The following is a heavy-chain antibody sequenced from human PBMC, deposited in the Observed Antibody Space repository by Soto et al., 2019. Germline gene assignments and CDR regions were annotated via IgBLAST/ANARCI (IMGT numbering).Heavy chain of an antibody. D-gene: IGHD3-16*02. J-gene: IGHJ4*02. V-gene: IGHV2-5*02. CDR1: GFSLSTSGVG. CDR3: AHGYYVWGSYRYSASFDY. CDR2: IYWDDDK. Sequence: QITLKESGPTLVKPTQTLTLTCTFSGFSLSTSGVGVGWIRQPPGKALEWLALIYWDDDKRYSPSLKSRLTITKDTYKNQVVLTMTNMDPVDTATYYCAHGYYVWGSYRYSASFDYWGQGTLVTVSS.